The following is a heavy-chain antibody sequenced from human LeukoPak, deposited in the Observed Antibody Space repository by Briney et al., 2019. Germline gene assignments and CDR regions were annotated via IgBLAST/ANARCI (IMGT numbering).Heavy chain of an antibody. Sequence: PGGSLRLSCAASGFTFSSYAMSWVRQAPGKGLEGVSTITTRSGSTYYADSVKGRFTISRDDSKNTLYLQMNSLRAEDTAVYYCARLYYGDYYFDYWGQGTLVTVSS. J-gene: IGHJ4*02. CDR3: ARLYYGDYYFDY. D-gene: IGHD4-17*01. V-gene: IGHV3-23*01. CDR1: GFTFSSYA. CDR2: ITTRSGST.